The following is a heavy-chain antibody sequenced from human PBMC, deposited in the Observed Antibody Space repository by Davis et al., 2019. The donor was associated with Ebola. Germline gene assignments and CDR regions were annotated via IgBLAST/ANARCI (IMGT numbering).Heavy chain of an antibody. CDR2: ISWNSGSI. D-gene: IGHD3-10*01. CDR1: GFTFDDYA. Sequence: PGGSLRLSCAASGFTFDDYAMHWVRQAPGKGLEWVSGISWNSGSIGYADSVKGRFTISRDNAKNSLYLQMNSLRAEDTALYYCAKGGNEYYYGSGSYLDYWGQGTLVTVSS. J-gene: IGHJ4*02. V-gene: IGHV3-9*01. CDR3: AKGGNEYYYGSGSYLDY.